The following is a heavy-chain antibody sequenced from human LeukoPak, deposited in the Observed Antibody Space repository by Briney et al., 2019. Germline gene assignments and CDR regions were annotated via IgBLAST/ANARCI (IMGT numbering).Heavy chain of an antibody. V-gene: IGHV5-51*01. CDR1: AYSFTTYW. CDR3: ARLASHCSGSNCQVMRWFDP. D-gene: IGHD2-2*01. Sequence: GESLKISCRGSAYSFTTYWIGWVRQLPGKGLEWMGIIYPGDSDTRYSPSFQGQVTISADDSISTAYLQWSSLKASDTAIYYRARLASHCSGSNCQVMRWFDPWGQGTLVTVSS. CDR2: IYPGDSDT. J-gene: IGHJ5*02.